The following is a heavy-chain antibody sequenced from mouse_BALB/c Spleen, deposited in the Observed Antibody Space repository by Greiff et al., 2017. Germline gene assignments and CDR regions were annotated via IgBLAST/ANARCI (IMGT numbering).Heavy chain of an antibody. CDR3: ATYFHYGPWFAY. V-gene: IGHV2-5*01. CDR2: IWRGGST. J-gene: IGHJ3*01. CDR1: GFSLTSYG. Sequence: QVQLQQSGPGLVQPSQSLSITCTVSGFSLTSYGVHWVRQSPGKGLEWLGVIWRGGSTDYNAAFMSRLSITKDNSKSQVFFNMNSLQADDTAIYSCATYFHYGPWFAYWGQGTLVTVSA. D-gene: IGHD1-2*01.